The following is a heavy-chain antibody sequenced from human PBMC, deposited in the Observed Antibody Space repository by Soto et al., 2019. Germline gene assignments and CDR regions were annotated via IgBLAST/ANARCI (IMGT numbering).Heavy chain of an antibody. J-gene: IGHJ4*02. D-gene: IGHD3-9*01. CDR2: ISGSGGST. CDR1: GFTFSSYA. V-gene: IGHV3-23*01. CDR3: AKDQFGYYDILTTYN. Sequence: GGSLRLSCAASGFTFSSYAMSWVRQAPGKGLEWASAISGSGGSTYYADSVKGRFTISRDNSKNTLYLQMNSLRAEDTAVYYCAKDQFGYYDILTTYNWGQGTLVTVSS.